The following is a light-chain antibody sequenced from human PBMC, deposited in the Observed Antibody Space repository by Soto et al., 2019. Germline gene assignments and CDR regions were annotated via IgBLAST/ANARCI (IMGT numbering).Light chain of an antibody. CDR3: QKYSSDPRT. Sequence: DIQMTQSPSSLSASIGDRVTITCRASQGIVNYLAWYQKKPGQVPKLLIYAASTLQSGVPSRFSGSGSGTDFTLTISGLLPEDVATYYCQKYSSDPRTFGPGTKVEIK. V-gene: IGKV1-27*01. CDR2: AAS. CDR1: QGIVNY. J-gene: IGKJ1*01.